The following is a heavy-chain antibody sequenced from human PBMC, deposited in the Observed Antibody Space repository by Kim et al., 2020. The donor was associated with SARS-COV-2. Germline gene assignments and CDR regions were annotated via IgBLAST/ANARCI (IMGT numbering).Heavy chain of an antibody. CDR3: ERRGIMITFGGVIVKAFD. J-gene: IGHJ4*01. CDR2: INHSGST. V-gene: IGHV4-34*01. D-gene: IGHD3-16*02. Sequence: SETLSLTCAVYGGSFSGYYWSWIRQPPGKGLEWIGEINHSGSTNYNPSLKSRVTISVDTSNNQFSLKLSSVTAADTAVYYCERRGIMITFGGVIVKAFD. CDR1: GGSFSGYY.